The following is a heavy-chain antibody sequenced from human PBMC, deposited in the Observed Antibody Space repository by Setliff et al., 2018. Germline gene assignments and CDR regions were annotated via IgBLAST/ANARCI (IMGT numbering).Heavy chain of an antibody. CDR1: GFTFFSYT. CDR3: TTDRRGGCSGASCYDFDY. J-gene: IGHJ4*02. D-gene: IGHD2-15*01. CDR2: IKSKTDGGTI. Sequence: GSLRLSCTTSGFTFFSYTMSWVRQAPGKGLEWVGRIKSKTDGGTIDYAAPVKGRFIISGDESENTLYLQMNNLKTEDTGVYYCTTDRRGGCSGASCYDFDYWGQGTLVTVSS. V-gene: IGHV3-15*01.